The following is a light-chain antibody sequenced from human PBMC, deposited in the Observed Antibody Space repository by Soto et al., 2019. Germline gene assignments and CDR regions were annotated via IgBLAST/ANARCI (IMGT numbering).Light chain of an antibody. CDR1: QSIGNR. Sequence: DIQMTQSPSSLSASVGDEVTITCRASQSIGNRLAWYQQKPGKAPKFLIYDASSLQSGVPSRFSGSGSGTEFTLTISSLQPDDFATYYCQQYNTYSPWAFGQGTKVEIK. J-gene: IGKJ1*01. V-gene: IGKV1-5*01. CDR2: DAS. CDR3: QQYNTYSPWA.